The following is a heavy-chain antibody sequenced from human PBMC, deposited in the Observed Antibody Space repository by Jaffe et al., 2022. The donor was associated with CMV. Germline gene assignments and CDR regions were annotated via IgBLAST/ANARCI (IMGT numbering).Heavy chain of an antibody. V-gene: IGHV5-51*01. J-gene: IGHJ3*01. CDR1: GYTFAGYW. CDR2: IYPGDSDT. CDR3: ASASPINFPWAGVDTFDL. Sequence: EVQLVQSGAEVKKPGESLKISCQGSGYTFAGYWIAWVRQMPGKGLEWMGIIYPGDSDTRYSPSFQGQVTVSADKSINTAYLQWSSLKVSDTAMYYCASASPINFPWAGVDTFDLWGQGTMVTVSS. D-gene: IGHD1-1*01.